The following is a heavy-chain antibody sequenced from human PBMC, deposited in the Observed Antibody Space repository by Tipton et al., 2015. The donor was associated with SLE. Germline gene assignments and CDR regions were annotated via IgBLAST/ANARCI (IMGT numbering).Heavy chain of an antibody. D-gene: IGHD3-22*01. CDR3: GRGVYSEGSVGMDV. CDR2: IKQDGSEE. J-gene: IGHJ6*02. CDR1: GFTFSSYW. V-gene: IGHV3-7*01. Sequence: SLRLSCAASGFTFSSYWMSWVRQAPGKGLEWVANIKQDGSEEYSVDSVKGRFSISRDNAKNSLYLQINSLRAEDTAVYYCGRGVYSEGSVGMDVWGQGTTVTVSS.